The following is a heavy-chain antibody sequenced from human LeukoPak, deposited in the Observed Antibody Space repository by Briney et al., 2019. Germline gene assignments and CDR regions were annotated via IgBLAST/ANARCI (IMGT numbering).Heavy chain of an antibody. J-gene: IGHJ4*02. Sequence: GGSLRLSCAASGFTFSSYGMHRVRQAPGKGLEWVAVISYDGSNKYYADSVKGRFTISRDNSKNTLYLQMSSLRAEDTAVYYCATFDYQFDYWGQGTLVTVSS. D-gene: IGHD3-9*01. CDR3: ATFDYQFDY. CDR1: GFTFSSYG. V-gene: IGHV3-30*03. CDR2: ISYDGSNK.